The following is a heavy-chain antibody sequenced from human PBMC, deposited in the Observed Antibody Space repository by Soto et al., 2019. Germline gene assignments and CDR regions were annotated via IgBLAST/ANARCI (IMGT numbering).Heavy chain of an antibody. V-gene: IGHV4-4*02. CDR2: IYQSGSA. Sequence: QVQVQESGPGLVKPSGTLSLTCAVSSGSISNSNWWSWVRQSPGKGLEWIGEIYQSGSAKYNPSLKSRVAISVDKSNNQFFLQLSSVTAADTAVYYCARGHCPGSSCQEYWGQGILVTVAS. J-gene: IGHJ4*02. D-gene: IGHD3-10*02. CDR3: ARGHCPGSSCQEY. CDR1: SGSISNSNW.